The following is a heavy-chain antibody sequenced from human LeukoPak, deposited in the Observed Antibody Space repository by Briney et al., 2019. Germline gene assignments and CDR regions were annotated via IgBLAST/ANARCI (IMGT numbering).Heavy chain of an antibody. CDR1: GFTFSSYE. CDR3: ARDLRYFGLDY. Sequence: GGSLRLSCTASGFTFSSYEMNWVRQAPGKGLEGVSYISSSGSTIYYADSVKGRFTISRDNDKNSLYVQMNSLRAEDTAVYYCARDLRYFGLDYWGQGTLVTVSS. D-gene: IGHD3-9*01. CDR2: ISSSGSTI. V-gene: IGHV3-48*03. J-gene: IGHJ4*02.